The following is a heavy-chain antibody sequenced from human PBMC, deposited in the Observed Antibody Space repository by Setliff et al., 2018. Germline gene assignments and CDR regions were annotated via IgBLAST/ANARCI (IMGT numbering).Heavy chain of an antibody. Sequence: GGSLRLSCAASGFTFSSYSMNWGRQAPGKGLEWVSSISSSSSYIYYADSVKGRFTISRDNGKNSLYLQMNSLRAEDTAVYYCARWRNSDSTYYFDYWGQGTLVTVSS. CDR2: ISSSSSYI. J-gene: IGHJ4*02. CDR3: ARWRNSDSTYYFDY. CDR1: GFTFSSYS. V-gene: IGHV3-21*01. D-gene: IGHD1-26*01.